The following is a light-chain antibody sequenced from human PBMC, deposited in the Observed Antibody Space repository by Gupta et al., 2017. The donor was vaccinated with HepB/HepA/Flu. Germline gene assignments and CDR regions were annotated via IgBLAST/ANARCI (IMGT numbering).Light chain of an antibody. Sequence: LWQTPGPLSLCPGARATLSCRASRSVSSAFLGWYQQKPGQAPRLLIFGATNRATGIPACISGSGSRTDFTLTSSRLEPEDFAVYYCHQYSISPGTFGGGIKVEIK. CDR1: RSVSSAF. CDR2: GAT. V-gene: IGKV3-20*01. CDR3: HQYSISPGT. J-gene: IGKJ4*02.